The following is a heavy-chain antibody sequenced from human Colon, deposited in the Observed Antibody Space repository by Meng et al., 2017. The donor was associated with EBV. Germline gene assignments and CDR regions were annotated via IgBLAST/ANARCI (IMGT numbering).Heavy chain of an antibody. CDR1: GVSFRDYS. CDR2: IDHRGNT. V-gene: IGHV4-34*01. Sequence: GLLTPQETLLPSCGVYGVSFRDYSLPWISHPPGKGLEWFGEIDHRGNTKYNPSLKSRVTISLDTSKKQFSLKVSSVTAADSAVYYCARRGPSGNFSPWSQGALVTVSS. CDR3: ARRGPSGNFSP. J-gene: IGHJ5*02. D-gene: IGHD3-10*01.